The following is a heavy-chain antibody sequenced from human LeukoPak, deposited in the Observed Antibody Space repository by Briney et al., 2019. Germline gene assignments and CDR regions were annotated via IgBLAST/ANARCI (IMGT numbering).Heavy chain of an antibody. CDR1: GFTFSSYN. D-gene: IGHD5-12*01. CDR3: ARGGSYEEAFDY. V-gene: IGHV3-21*01. J-gene: IGHJ4*02. CDR2: ISSGSRYI. Sequence: TGGSLRLSCEASGFTFSSYNMNWVRQAPGKGLEWVSSISSGSRYIYYGDAVKGRFTISRDNAKNSLYLQMNSLRAEDTAVYYCARGGSYEEAFDYWGQGTLDTVSS.